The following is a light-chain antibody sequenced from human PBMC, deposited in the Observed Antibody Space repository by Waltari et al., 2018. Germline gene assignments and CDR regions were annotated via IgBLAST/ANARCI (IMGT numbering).Light chain of an antibody. Sequence: QSALTQPRSVSGSPGQSVSISCTGTSRDVGGYNYDSRYRQHTGKAPTMFIFDVNKRAAGLPDRFSGSKSRNTASLTISGLQAEDAADYYCFSYAGTSSSAFGGWTQLPVL. CDR1: SRDVGGYNY. V-gene: IGLV2-11*01. CDR2: DVN. J-gene: IGLJ2*01. CDR3: FSYAGTSSSA.